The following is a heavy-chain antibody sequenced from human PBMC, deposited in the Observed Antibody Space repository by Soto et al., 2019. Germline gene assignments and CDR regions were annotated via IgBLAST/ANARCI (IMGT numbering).Heavy chain of an antibody. J-gene: IGHJ3*02. CDR1: GFSLSTSGVG. CDR2: IKWNGDE. CDR3: ARRIIRTTDIEVITPANAFDI. D-gene: IGHD2-15*01. V-gene: IGHV2-5*01. Sequence: SGPTLVNPTQTLTLTCTFSGFSLSTSGVGVGWIRQPPGKALECLAFIKWNGDERYSPSLKSRLTITKDTSKNQVVLTMTNMDPVDTGTYYCARRIIRTTDIEVITPANAFDIWGQGTMVTVSS.